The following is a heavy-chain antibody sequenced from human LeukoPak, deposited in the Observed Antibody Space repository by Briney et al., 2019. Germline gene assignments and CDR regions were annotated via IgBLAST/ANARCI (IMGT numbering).Heavy chain of an antibody. D-gene: IGHD3-22*01. V-gene: IGHV3-30*18. J-gene: IGHJ4*02. CDR1: GFTFSHYA. CDR2: ISFDGTNK. Sequence: GRSLRLSCAASGFTFSHYAMHWVRQAPGKGLEWVAVISFDGTNKFYAESVKGRFTISRDNSKNALYLQMNSLRAEDTAVYYCAKGGYYERPWYFDYWGQGTLVTVSS. CDR3: AKGGYYERPWYFDY.